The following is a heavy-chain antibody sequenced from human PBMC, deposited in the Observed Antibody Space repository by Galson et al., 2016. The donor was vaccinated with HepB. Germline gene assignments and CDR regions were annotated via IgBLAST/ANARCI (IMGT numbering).Heavy chain of an antibody. CDR3: TRDAAYGAFDY. V-gene: IGHV3-7*01. CDR2: INEDGSVK. CDR1: GFSFSTSW. Sequence: SLRLSCAASGFSFSTSWMTWVRQAPGKGLEWVANINEDGSVKNYVDSVKGRFTISRDNAKTSVYLQMHSLRAEDTAVYYCTRDAAYGAFDYWGQGTLVTVSS. D-gene: IGHD2-21*01. J-gene: IGHJ4*02.